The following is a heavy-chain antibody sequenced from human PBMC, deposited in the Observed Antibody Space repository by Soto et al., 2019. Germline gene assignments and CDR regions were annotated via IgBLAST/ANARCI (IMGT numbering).Heavy chain of an antibody. CDR3: ARGTKPIDY. Sequence: MHWVRQAPGQRLEWMGWINAGNGNTKYSQKFQGRVTITRDTSASTAYMELSSLRSEDTAVYYCARGTKPIDYWGQGTLVTVSS. CDR2: INAGNGNT. D-gene: IGHD3-9*01. V-gene: IGHV1-3*01. J-gene: IGHJ4*02.